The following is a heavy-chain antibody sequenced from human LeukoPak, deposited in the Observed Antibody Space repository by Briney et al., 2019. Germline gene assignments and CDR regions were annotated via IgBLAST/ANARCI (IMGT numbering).Heavy chain of an antibody. CDR3: ARRTGSSGWYVLDY. Sequence: GESLKISCKGSGYSFTSYWICWVRQMPGKCLGWMGIIYPGDSDTRYSPSFQGQVTISADKSISTAYLQWSSLKASDTAMYYCARRTGSSGWYVLDYWGQGTLVTVSS. J-gene: IGHJ4*02. CDR2: IYPGDSDT. CDR1: GYSFTSYW. V-gene: IGHV5-51*01. D-gene: IGHD6-19*01.